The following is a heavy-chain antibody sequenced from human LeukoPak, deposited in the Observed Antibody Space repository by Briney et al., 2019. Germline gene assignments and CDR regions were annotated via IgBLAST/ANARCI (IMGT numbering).Heavy chain of an antibody. CDR3: ARYRYSNGYYYDY. CDR1: GFTFSSYG. D-gene: IGHD3-22*01. V-gene: IGHV3-33*01. J-gene: IGHJ4*02. Sequence: GGSLRLSCAASGFTFSSYGMHWVRQAPGKGLEWVAVIWYDGSNKYYADSVKGRFAISRDDAENTLFLQMSSLRADDTAVYYCARYRYSNGYYYDYWGQGTLVTVSS. CDR2: IWYDGSNK.